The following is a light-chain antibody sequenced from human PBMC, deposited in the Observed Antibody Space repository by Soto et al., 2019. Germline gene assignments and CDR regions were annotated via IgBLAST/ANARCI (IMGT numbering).Light chain of an antibody. J-gene: IGKJ2*01. Sequence: DIQMTQSPSSLSASVGDRVTITCQASQDSSNYLNWYQQKPGKAPKLLIYDASNLETGVPSRFSGSGSGTDFTFTISSLQAEDIATYYCQQYDNLPYTFGQGTKLEIK. CDR2: DAS. V-gene: IGKV1-33*01. CDR3: QQYDNLPYT. CDR1: QDSSNY.